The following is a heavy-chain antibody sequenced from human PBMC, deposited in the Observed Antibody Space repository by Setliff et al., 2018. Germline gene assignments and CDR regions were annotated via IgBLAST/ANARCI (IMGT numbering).Heavy chain of an antibody. CDR1: ALTFSSYW. J-gene: IGHJ4*02. Sequence: PGGSLRLSCAASALTFSSYWMNWVRQAPGKGLEWVANIKQDGSEIYYADSVRGRFTISRDTAKNSVYLQMNSLRAEDTAVYYCASGDWFYFDCWGQGTLVTVSS. CDR2: IKQDGSEI. D-gene: IGHD2-21*01. V-gene: IGHV3-7*01. CDR3: ASGDWFYFDC.